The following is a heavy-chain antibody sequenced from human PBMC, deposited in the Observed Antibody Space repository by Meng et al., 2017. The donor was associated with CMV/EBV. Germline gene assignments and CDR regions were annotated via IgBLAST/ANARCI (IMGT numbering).Heavy chain of an antibody. Sequence: GESLKISCAASGFTFSSYSMNWVRQAPGKGLEWVSSISSSSSYIYYADSVKGRFTISRDNAKNSLYLQMNSLRAEDTAVYYCARVRGSIWYDEVDYYYYYGMDVWGQGTTVTVSS. J-gene: IGHJ6*02. CDR2: ISSSSSYI. CDR3: ARVRGSIWYDEVDYYYYYGMDV. CDR1: GFTFSSYS. D-gene: IGHD6-13*01. V-gene: IGHV3-21*01.